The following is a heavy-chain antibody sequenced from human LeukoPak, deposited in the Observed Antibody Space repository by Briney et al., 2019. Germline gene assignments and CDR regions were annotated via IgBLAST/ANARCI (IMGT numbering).Heavy chain of an antibody. J-gene: IGHJ6*02. CDR1: VGSISSYY. V-gene: IGHV4-4*07. CDR2: IYTSGST. Sequence: SETLSLTCTVSVGSISSYYWSLIRQPAGKGLEWIARIYTSGSTNYNPSLKSRVTMSVDTSKNQFSLKLSSVTAADTAVYYCARDLLRSSSIAARQNPLDYYYYGMDVWGQGTTVTVSS. D-gene: IGHD6-6*01. CDR3: ARDLLRSSSIAARQNPLDYYYYGMDV.